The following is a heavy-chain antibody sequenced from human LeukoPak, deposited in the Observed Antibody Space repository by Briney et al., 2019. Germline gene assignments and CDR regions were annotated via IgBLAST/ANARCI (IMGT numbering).Heavy chain of an antibody. J-gene: IGHJ4*02. Sequence: PGGSLRLSCVASGFSFISYSMHWVRQAPGKGLVWVSRINIDATSTTYADSVKGRFTISIDNAKNTLYLQMNNLRAEDTAIYYCARVWRTGAARELGSWGQGTLVTVSA. V-gene: IGHV3-74*03. D-gene: IGHD3/OR15-3a*01. CDR3: ARVWRTGAARELGS. CDR1: GFSFISYS. CDR2: INIDATST.